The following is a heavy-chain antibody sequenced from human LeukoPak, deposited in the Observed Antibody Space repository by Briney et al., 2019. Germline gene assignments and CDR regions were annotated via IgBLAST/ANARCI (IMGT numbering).Heavy chain of an antibody. V-gene: IGHV4-59*01. CDR2: IYYSGST. CDR3: ARGLRGAVVVVAAPLYYYYMDV. D-gene: IGHD2-15*01. CDR1: GGSISSYY. Sequence: SETLSLTCTVSGGSISSYYWSWIRQPPGKGLEWIGYIYYSGSTNYNPSLKSRVTISVDTSKNQFSLKLSSVTAADTAVYYCARGLRGAVVVVAAPLYYYYMDVWGKGTTVTVSS. J-gene: IGHJ6*03.